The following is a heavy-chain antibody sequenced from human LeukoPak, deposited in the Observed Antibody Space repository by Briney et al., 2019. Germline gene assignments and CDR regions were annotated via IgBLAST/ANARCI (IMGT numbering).Heavy chain of an antibody. CDR2: ISDYNGDT. CDR3: ARDLGQLADSLIGH. V-gene: IGHV1-18*01. CDR1: GYTSRNYG. Sequence: ASVKVSCKASGYTSRNYGISWVRQAPGQGLEWMGWISDYNGDTNYARKLQGRVTMTTETSTTTAYMELRSLRSDDTAVYYCARDLGQLADSLIGHWGQGTLVIVSS. D-gene: IGHD6-13*01. J-gene: IGHJ4*02.